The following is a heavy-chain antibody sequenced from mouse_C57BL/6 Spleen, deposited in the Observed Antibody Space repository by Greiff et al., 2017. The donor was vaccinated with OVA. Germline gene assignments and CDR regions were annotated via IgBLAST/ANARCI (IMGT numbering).Heavy chain of an antibody. CDR3: AREPHYYGSRRDAMDY. CDR2: ISYDGSN. CDR1: GYSITSGYY. V-gene: IGHV3-6*01. J-gene: IGHJ4*01. Sequence: ESGPGLVKPSQSLSLTCSVTGYSITSGYYWNWIRQFPGNKLEWMGYISYDGSNNYNPSLKNRISITRDTSKNQFFLKLNSVTTEDTATYYCAREPHYYGSRRDAMDYWGQGTSVTVSS. D-gene: IGHD1-1*01.